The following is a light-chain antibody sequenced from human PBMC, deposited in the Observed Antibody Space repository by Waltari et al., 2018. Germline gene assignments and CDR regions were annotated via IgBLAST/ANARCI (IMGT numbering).Light chain of an antibody. V-gene: IGKV2-28*01. Sequence: DIVMTQSSRSLPVSPGEPASISCRSSQSLLHSSGYTFLDWYVQKPGQAPQLLFYLVSDRASGGPDMFSGSGSGTDFTLKISRVEAEDVGLYSCMQARQTPWTFGQGTKVEIK. CDR3: MQARQTPWT. CDR2: LVS. CDR1: QSLLHSSGYTF. J-gene: IGKJ1*01.